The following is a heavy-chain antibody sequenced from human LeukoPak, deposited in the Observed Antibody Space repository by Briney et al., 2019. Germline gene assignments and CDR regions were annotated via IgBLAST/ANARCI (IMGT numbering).Heavy chain of an antibody. CDR1: GFTLSSYA. J-gene: IGHJ4*02. CDR3: ARGNRGYSYPSPDY. D-gene: IGHD5-18*01. CDR2: ISGSGGST. Sequence: GGSLRLSCAASGFTLSSYAMSWVRQAPGKGLEWVSAISGSGGSTYYADSVKGRFTISRDNSKNTLYLQMNSLRAEDTAVYYCARGNRGYSYPSPDYWGQGTLVTVSS. V-gene: IGHV3-23*01.